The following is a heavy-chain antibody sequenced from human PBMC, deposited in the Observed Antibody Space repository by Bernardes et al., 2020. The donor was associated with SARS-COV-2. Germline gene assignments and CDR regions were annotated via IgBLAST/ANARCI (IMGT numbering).Heavy chain of an antibody. J-gene: IGHJ4*02. CDR3: ARSSPAHYGDLFDY. CDR2: INAGNGNT. CDR1: GYTFTSYA. D-gene: IGHD4-17*01. V-gene: IGHV1-3*01. Sequence: ASVKVSCKASGYTFTSYAMHWVRQAPGQRLEWMGWINAGNGNTKYSQKFQGRVTITRDTSASTAYMELSSLRSEDTAVYYCARSSPAHYGDLFDYWGQGTLVTVSS.